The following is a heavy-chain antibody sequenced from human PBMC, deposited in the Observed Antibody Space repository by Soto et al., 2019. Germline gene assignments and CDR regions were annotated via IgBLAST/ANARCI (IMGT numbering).Heavy chain of an antibody. J-gene: IGHJ3*02. V-gene: IGHV4-34*01. CDR2: INHSGST. D-gene: IGHD3-10*01. CDR1: GGSFSGYY. CDR3: ARGRYYYGSRLPWAFDI. Sequence: SETLSLTCAVYGGSFSGYYWSWIRQPPGKGLEWIGEINHSGSTNYNPSLKSRVTISVDTSKNQFSLKLSSVTAADTAVYYCARGRYYYGSRLPWAFDIWGQGTMVTVSS.